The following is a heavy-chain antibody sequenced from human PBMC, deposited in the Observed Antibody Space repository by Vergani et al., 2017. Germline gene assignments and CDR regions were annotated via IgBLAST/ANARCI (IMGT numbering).Heavy chain of an antibody. CDR3: TTDHLGYCSSTSCYSYFDY. Sequence: EVQLLESGGDLVQPGGSLRLSCAASGFSFTTYAMSWVCQAPGKGLEWVSTINTNGDYTRYGDSVKGRFTISRDNSKSTLYLQMNSLKTEDTAVYYCTTDHLGYCSSTSCYSYFDYWGQGTLVTVSS. J-gene: IGHJ4*02. CDR2: INTNGDYT. D-gene: IGHD2-2*01. CDR1: GFSFTTYA. V-gene: IGHV3-23*01.